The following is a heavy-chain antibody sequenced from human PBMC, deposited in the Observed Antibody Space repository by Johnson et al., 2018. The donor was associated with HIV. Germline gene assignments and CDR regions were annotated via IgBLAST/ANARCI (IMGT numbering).Heavy chain of an antibody. CDR1: GFTFSNCA. Sequence: VQLVESGGGWVQPVGSLRLSCVASGFTFSNCAMNWVRQAPGKGLEWVGRIKSKTDGGTTDYAAPVKGRFTLSRDDSKNTLFLQMNSLKTEDTALYYCTAHYRNAFDIWGQGTMVTVSS. CDR2: IKSKTDGGTT. V-gene: IGHV3-15*01. D-gene: IGHD1-26*01. CDR3: TAHYRNAFDI. J-gene: IGHJ3*02.